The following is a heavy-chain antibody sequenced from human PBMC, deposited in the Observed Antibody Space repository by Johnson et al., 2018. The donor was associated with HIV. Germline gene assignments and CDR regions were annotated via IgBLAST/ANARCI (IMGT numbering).Heavy chain of an antibody. CDR3: ARGGLYIQFLAFDAFDI. CDR2: ISHDGSNK. J-gene: IGHJ3*02. Sequence: QVQLVESGGGVVQPGRSLRLSCAASGFTFSSYGMHWVRQAPGKGLEWVAVISHDGSNKYYADSLKGRFTISRDNSKNTLYLQMNSLRAEDTALYYCARGGLYIQFLAFDAFDIWGQGTMVTVSS. V-gene: IGHV3-30*03. CDR1: GFTFSSYG. D-gene: IGHD4-11*01.